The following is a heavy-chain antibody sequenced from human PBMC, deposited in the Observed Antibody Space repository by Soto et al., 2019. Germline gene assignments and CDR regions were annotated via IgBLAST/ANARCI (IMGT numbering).Heavy chain of an antibody. CDR2: IGTAGDT. D-gene: IGHD3-3*01. CDR3: ARGRYDFWSGSYVALEFDY. Sequence: GGSLRLSCAASGFTFSSYDMHWVRQATGKGLEWVSAIGTAGDTYYPGSVKGRFTISRENAKNSLYLQMDSLRAGDTAVYYCARGRYDFWSGSYVALEFDYWGQGTLVTVSS. CDR1: GFTFSSYD. J-gene: IGHJ4*02. V-gene: IGHV3-13*01.